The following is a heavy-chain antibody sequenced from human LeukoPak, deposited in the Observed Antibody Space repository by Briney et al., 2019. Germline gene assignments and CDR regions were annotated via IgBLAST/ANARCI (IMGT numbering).Heavy chain of an antibody. V-gene: IGHV3-11*03. CDR2: ISSSSSYT. Sequence: GGSLRLSCAASGFTFSDYYMSWIRQAPGKGLEWVSYISSSSSYTNYADSVKGRFTISRDTSKTTISLQMNSLRVEDSAVYYCAKWTRTTLFRGDRARFDSWGQGTLVTVSS. CDR3: AKWTRTTLFRGDRARFDS. J-gene: IGHJ4*02. CDR1: GFTFSDYY. D-gene: IGHD3-10*01.